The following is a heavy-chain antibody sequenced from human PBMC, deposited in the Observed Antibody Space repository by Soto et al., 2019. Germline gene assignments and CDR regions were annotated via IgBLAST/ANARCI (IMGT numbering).Heavy chain of an antibody. J-gene: IGHJ6*02. D-gene: IGHD3-10*02. CDR1: RFTFSRYA. Sequence: PGGSLRLSCGASRFTFSRYAMHWVRQAPGKGLEWLAGISNDGNQIFYADSVKGRFTISRDNSKNTLYLQMSSLRPDDSAIFYCVSVTYVAPNGMDVRGQRTKVTVSS. V-gene: IGHV3-30*04. CDR2: ISNDGNQI. CDR3: VSVTYVAPNGMDV.